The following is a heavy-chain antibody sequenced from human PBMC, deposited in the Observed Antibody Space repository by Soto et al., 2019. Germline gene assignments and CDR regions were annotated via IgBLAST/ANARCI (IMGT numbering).Heavy chain of an antibody. CDR3: AKDSLPGYCSSTSCYIKGMDV. D-gene: IGHD2-2*02. J-gene: IGHJ6*02. V-gene: IGHV3-21*04. CDR2: ISSSSSYI. CDR1: GFTFSSYS. Sequence: GGSLRLSCAASGFTFSSYSMNWVRQAPGKGLEWVSSISSSSSYIYYADSVKGRFTISRDNAKNSLYPQMNSLRAEDTAVYYCAKDSLPGYCSSTSCYIKGMDVWGQGTTVTVSS.